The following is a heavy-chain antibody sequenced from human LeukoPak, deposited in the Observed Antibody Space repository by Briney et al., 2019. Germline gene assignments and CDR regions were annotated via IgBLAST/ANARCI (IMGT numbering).Heavy chain of an antibody. D-gene: IGHD5-24*01. CDR1: GFTFSSYA. V-gene: IGHV3-23*01. CDR2: ISGSGGST. Sequence: GGSLRLSCAASGFTFSSYAMSWVRQAPGKGLEWVSAISGSGGSTYYADSVKGRFTISRDNSKSTLYLQMNSLRAEDTAVYYCAKDTGGDGYNYDYWGQGTLVTVSS. J-gene: IGHJ4*02. CDR3: AKDTGGDGYNYDY.